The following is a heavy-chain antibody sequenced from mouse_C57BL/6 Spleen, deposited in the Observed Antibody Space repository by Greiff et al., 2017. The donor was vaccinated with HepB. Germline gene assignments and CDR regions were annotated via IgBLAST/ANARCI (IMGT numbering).Heavy chain of an antibody. J-gene: IGHJ4*01. CDR2: IYPGSGST. V-gene: IGHV1-55*01. D-gene: IGHD2-3*01. Sequence: QVQLQQPGAELVKPGASVKMSCKASGYTFTSYWITWVKQRPGQGLEWIGDIYPGSGSTNYNEKFKSKATLTVDTSSSTAYMQLSSLTSEDSAVYYCAKGYDGYLYYAMDYWGQGTSVTVSS. CDR1: GYTFTSYW. CDR3: AKGYDGYLYYAMDY.